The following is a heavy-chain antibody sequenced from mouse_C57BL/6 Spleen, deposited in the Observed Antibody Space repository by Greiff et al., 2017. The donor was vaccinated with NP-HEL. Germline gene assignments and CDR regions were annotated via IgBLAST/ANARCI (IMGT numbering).Heavy chain of an antibody. Sequence: QVQLQQSGPELVKPGASVKISCKASGYAFSSSWMNWVKQRPGKGLEWIGRIYPGDGDTNYNGKFKGKATLTADKSSSTAYMQLSSLTSEDSAVYFCARWDNYAYATDYWGQGTSVTVSS. J-gene: IGHJ4*01. D-gene: IGHD1-3*01. CDR3: ARWDNYAYATDY. CDR1: GYAFSSSW. V-gene: IGHV1-82*01. CDR2: IYPGDGDT.